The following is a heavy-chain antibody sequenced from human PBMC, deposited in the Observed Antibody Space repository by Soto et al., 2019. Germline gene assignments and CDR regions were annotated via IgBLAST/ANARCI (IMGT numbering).Heavy chain of an antibody. CDR2: VYSSGGT. V-gene: IGHV4-4*07. D-gene: IGHD3-3*01. CDR3: ARGQRFSDWFDP. CDR1: GGSMSSYY. Sequence: PSETLSLTCTVSGGSMSSYYWTWIWQPAGKGLEWIGRVYSSGGTHYNPSLKSRVTISLDTSKNQFPLRLLSVTDADTAVYYCARGQRFSDWFDPWGQGTLVTVSS. J-gene: IGHJ5*02.